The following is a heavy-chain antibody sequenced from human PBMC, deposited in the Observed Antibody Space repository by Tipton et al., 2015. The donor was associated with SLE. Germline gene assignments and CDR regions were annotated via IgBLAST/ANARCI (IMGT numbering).Heavy chain of an antibody. Sequence: QLVQSGAEVKKPGASVKVSCKASGYTFTSYGITWVRQAPGQGLEWMRWISAYSGKTNSAQKLQGRVTRNTDTSTSTAYMELRSLRTEDTAVDYCARAHLTIIVAVHAFVIWGQGTKVTASS. CDR1: GYTFTSYG. CDR3: ARAHLTIIVAVHAFVI. CDR2: ISAYSGKT. J-gene: IGHJ3*02. D-gene: IGHD3-22*01. V-gene: IGHV1-18*01.